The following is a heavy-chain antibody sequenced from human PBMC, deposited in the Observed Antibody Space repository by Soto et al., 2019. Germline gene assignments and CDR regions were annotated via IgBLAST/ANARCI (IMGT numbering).Heavy chain of an antibody. CDR3: AREVVVDPYYYGLDV. D-gene: IGHD2-21*01. Sequence: EVQLVESGGGLIQPGGSLRLSCAASGFTVSSNYMNWVRQAPGKGLEWISIIYSGGRTYYADSVKGRSTVSRDNSKNTLYLQMNSLRAEDTAVYYCAREVVVDPYYYGLDVWGQGTTVTVSS. CDR2: IYSGGRT. J-gene: IGHJ6*02. V-gene: IGHV3-53*01. CDR1: GFTVSSNY.